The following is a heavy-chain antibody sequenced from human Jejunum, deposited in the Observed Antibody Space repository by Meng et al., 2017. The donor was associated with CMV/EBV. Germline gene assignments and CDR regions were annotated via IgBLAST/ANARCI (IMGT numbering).Heavy chain of an antibody. D-gene: IGHD3-22*01. J-gene: IGHJ4*02. CDR3: ARGYESSGFYPPFDY. CDR2: IDWDDDK. CDR1: FSLPTSGMC. V-gene: IGHV2-70*01. Sequence: FSLPTSGMCVSWIRQPPGKALEWLAFIDWDDDKYYSTSLKTRLTISRDTSKNQVVLTMTNMDPEDTATYYCARGYESSGFYPPFDYWGQGTLVTVSS.